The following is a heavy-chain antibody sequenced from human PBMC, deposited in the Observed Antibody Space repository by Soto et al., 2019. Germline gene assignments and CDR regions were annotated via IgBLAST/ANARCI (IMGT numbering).Heavy chain of an antibody. CDR3: ARDTASSGWSNRFDL. CDR1: GFSFSVSA. CDR2: ISSDGVNK. Sequence: LSCAASGFSFSVSAMNWVRLAPGKGLEWVAIISSDGVNKYYTDSVKGRFTVSRDNSRNALYVQMNSLKPEDTAVYYCARDTASSGWSNRFDLWGQGTLVTVSS. D-gene: IGHD6-19*01. J-gene: IGHJ5*02. V-gene: IGHV3-30-3*01.